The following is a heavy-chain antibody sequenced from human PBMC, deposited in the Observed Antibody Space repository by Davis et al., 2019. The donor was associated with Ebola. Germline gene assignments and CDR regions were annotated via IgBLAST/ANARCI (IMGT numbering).Heavy chain of an antibody. Sequence: GESLKISCVASGFTFSSYWMFWVRQAPGKGLVWISRINGDGSRTTYADSVKGRFTISRDNAKNTLYLQMNSLRPEDTAVYYCVRDPHWLPGDYWGQGTLVTVSS. CDR2: INGDGSRT. J-gene: IGHJ4*02. CDR1: GFTFSSYW. CDR3: VRDPHWLPGDY. V-gene: IGHV3-74*01. D-gene: IGHD5-12*01.